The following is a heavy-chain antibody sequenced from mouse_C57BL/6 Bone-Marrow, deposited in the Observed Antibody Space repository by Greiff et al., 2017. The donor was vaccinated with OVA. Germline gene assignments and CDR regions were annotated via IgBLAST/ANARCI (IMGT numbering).Heavy chain of an antibody. CDR1: GYSITSGYY. Sequence: EVQVVESGPGLVKPSQSLSLTCSVTGYSITSGYYWNWIRQFPGNKLEWMGYISYDGSNNYNPSLKNRISITRDTSKNQFFLKLNSVTTEDTATYYCARNDGYWFAYWGQGTLVTVSA. D-gene: IGHD2-3*01. CDR3: ARNDGYWFAY. J-gene: IGHJ3*01. V-gene: IGHV3-6*01. CDR2: ISYDGSN.